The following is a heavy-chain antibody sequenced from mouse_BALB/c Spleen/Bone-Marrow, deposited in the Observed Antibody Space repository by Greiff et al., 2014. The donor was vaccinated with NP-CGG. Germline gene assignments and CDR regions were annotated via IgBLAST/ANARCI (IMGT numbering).Heavy chain of an antibody. D-gene: IGHD2-1*01. V-gene: IGHV1-9*01. CDR1: GYTFSSYW. J-gene: IGHJ3*01. CDR2: ILPGSGST. CDR3: ARNGNYPAWFAY. Sequence: QVQLQQSGAELMKPGASVKISCKATGYTFSSYWIEWVKQRPGHGLEWIGEILPGSGSTNYNEKFKGKATFTVDTSSNTAYMQLSSLTSEDSAVYYCARNGNYPAWFAYWGQGTLVTVSA.